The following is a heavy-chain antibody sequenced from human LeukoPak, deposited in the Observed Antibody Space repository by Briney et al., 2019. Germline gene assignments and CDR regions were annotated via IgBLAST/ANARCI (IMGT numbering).Heavy chain of an antibody. V-gene: IGHV1-2*02. D-gene: IGHD4-23*01. CDR1: GYSFADYY. Sequence: GASVNVSFKASGYSFADYYMHWVRQAPGQGVEGMGWIKPNSGDTRSLQKLQGRVTITTDTTTSTAYMELRSLRSEDTAVYYCARDNSVEDTAWWFDPWGQGTLVTVSS. CDR2: IKPNSGDT. CDR3: ARDNSVEDTAWWFDP. J-gene: IGHJ5*02.